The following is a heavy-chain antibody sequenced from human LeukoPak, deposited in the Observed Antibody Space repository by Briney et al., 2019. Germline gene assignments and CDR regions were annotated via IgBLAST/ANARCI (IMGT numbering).Heavy chain of an antibody. V-gene: IGHV5-51*01. Sequence: KHGESLKISCRASGYIFTNYRIAWVRPKSGKGLELMGLIYPGHSETTYSPSFQGQVTISADKAISTAYLQWSSLKAPDTAMYYCARPGQRGYNSNLDFWGQETLVTVSS. D-gene: IGHD5-18*01. CDR1: GYIFTNYR. CDR3: ARPGQRGYNSNLDF. CDR2: IYPGHSET. J-gene: IGHJ4*02.